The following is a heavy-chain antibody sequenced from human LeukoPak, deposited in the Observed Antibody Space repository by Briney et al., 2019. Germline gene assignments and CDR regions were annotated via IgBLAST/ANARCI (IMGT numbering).Heavy chain of an antibody. CDR2: IYPGDSDT. Sequence: GESLKISCKGSGYSFTSYWIGWVRQMPGKGLEWGGIIYPGDSDTRYSPSFQGQVTISADKYISTAYLQWSSLKASDTAIYYCARLIAVAGTGCFDPWGQGTLVTVSS. J-gene: IGHJ5*02. CDR3: ARLIAVAGTGCFDP. D-gene: IGHD6-19*01. CDR1: GYSFTSYW. V-gene: IGHV5-51*01.